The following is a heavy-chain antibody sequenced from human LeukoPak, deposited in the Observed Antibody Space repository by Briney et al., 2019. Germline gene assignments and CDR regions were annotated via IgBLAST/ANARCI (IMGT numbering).Heavy chain of an antibody. J-gene: IGHJ4*02. CDR2: TSYSGST. CDR3: ARVDQYYDSSGYYHDY. D-gene: IGHD3-22*01. V-gene: IGHV4-39*07. Sequence: PSETLSLTCTVSGASSSSSSYYWGWLRQPPGKGLEWIGTTSYSGSTYYNPSLKSRITMSVDKSKNQFSLKLSSVTAADTAVYYCARVDQYYDSSGYYHDYWGQGTLVTVSS. CDR1: GASSSSSSYY.